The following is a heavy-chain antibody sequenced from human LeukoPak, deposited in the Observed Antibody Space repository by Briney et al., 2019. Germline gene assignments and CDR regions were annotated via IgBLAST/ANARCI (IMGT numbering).Heavy chain of an antibody. Sequence: PGGSLRLSCAASGLTFSSYAMSWVRQAPGKGLEWVSAISGSGGSTYYADSVKGRFTISRDNSKNTLYLQMNSLRAEDTAVYYCANHIWFGEPYFDYWGQGTLVTVSS. CDR2: ISGSGGST. CDR1: GLTFSSYA. J-gene: IGHJ4*02. V-gene: IGHV3-23*01. CDR3: ANHIWFGEPYFDY. D-gene: IGHD3-10*01.